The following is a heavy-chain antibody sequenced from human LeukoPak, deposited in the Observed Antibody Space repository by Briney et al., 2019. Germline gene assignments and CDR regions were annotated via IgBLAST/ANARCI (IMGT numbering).Heavy chain of an antibody. V-gene: IGHV3-30*02. Sequence: GGSLRLSCAASGFTFSSYGMHWVRQAPGKGLEWVAFIRYDGSNKYYADSVKGRFTISRDNSKNTLYLQMNSLRAEDTAVYYCAKDGVGSDWYYYYYYMDVWGKGTTVTISS. CDR1: GFTFSSYG. D-gene: IGHD6-19*01. J-gene: IGHJ6*03. CDR3: AKDGVGSDWYYYYYYMDV. CDR2: IRYDGSNK.